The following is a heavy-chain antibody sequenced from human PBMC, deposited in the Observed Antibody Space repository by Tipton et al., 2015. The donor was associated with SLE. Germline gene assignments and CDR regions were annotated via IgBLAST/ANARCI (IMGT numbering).Heavy chain of an antibody. D-gene: IGHD4-17*01. Sequence: TLSLTCAVYGGSFSGYYWNWIRQPPGKGLEWIGEINHSGSTSYNPSLKSRVTISVDTSKNQFSLKLSSVTAADTAVYYCASSSGSMVTTWYFDLWGRGTLVTVAS. CDR2: INHSGST. J-gene: IGHJ2*01. V-gene: IGHV4-34*01. CDR3: ASSSGSMVTTWYFDL. CDR1: GGSFSGYY.